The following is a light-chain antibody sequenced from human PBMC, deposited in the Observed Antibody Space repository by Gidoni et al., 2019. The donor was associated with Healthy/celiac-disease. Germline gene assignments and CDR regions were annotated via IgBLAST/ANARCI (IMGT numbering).Light chain of an antibody. J-gene: IGKJ2*01. CDR3: QQYNNCLVT. V-gene: IGKV3-15*01. Sequence: EIVMTQSPATLSVSPGERATLSCRASQSVSSNLAWYQQKPGQAPRLLIYGASTRATGIPARFSGSGSGTVFTLTISSLQSEDFAFYYCQQYNNCLVTFGQGTKLEIK. CDR1: QSVSSN. CDR2: GAS.